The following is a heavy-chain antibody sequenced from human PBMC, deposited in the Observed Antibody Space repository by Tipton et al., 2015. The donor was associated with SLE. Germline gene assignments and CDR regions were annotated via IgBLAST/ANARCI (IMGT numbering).Heavy chain of an antibody. J-gene: IGHJ4*02. D-gene: IGHD6-6*01. CDR3: ARAARGNDY. V-gene: IGHV4-61*09. Sequence: TLSLTCTVSGGSISSGSYYWSWIRQPAGKGLEWIGHIYTSGSTNYNPSLKSRVTISVDTSKNQFSLKLSSVTAADTAVYYCARAARGNDYWGQGTLVTVSS. CDR1: GGSISSGSYY. CDR2: IYTSGST.